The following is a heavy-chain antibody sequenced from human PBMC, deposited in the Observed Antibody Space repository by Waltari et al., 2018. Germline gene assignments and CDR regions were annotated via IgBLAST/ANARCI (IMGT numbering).Heavy chain of an antibody. V-gene: IGHV4-4*07. CDR1: GGSISTYY. J-gene: IGHJ4*02. D-gene: IGHD6-19*01. Sequence: VQLQESGPGLVKPSETLSLTCTVSGGSISTYYWSWIRQPAGKGLEWIGRIYATGSTHYNPSLKSRVTISVDTSKNQFSLKLSSVTAADTAVYYCATKRESSASGFDYWGQGTLVTVSS. CDR2: IYATGST. CDR3: ATKRESSASGFDY.